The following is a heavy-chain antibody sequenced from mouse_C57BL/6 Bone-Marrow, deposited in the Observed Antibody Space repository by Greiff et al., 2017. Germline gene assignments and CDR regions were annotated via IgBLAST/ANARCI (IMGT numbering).Heavy chain of an antibody. J-gene: IGHJ2*01. CDR1: GFTFSDYG. CDR3: ARNGVFDY. Sequence: EVQLVESGGGLVKPGGSLKLSCAASGFTFSDYGMHWVRQAPEKGLEWVAYIRSGSSTTDYEDTVKGRFTISRDNAKNTLFLQMTSLRSEDTAMYYCARNGVFDYWGQGTTLTVSS. CDR2: IRSGSSTT. V-gene: IGHV5-17*01.